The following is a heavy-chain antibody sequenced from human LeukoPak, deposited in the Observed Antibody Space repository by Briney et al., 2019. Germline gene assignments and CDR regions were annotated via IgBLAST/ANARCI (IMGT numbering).Heavy chain of an antibody. D-gene: IGHD5-12*01. J-gene: IGHJ4*02. CDR3: ARGYSGYDPLDY. V-gene: IGHV4-34*01. Sequence: SETLSLTRAVYGGSFSGYYWSWIRQPPGKGLEWIGEINHSGSTNYNPSLKSRVTISVDTSKNQFSLKLSSVTAADTAVYYCARGYSGYDPLDYWGQGTLVTVSS. CDR2: INHSGST. CDR1: GGSFSGYY.